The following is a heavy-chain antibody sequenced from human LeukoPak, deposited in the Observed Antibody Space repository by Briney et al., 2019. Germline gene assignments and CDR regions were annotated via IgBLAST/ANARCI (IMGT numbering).Heavy chain of an antibody. V-gene: IGHV4-39*07. Sequence: PSETLSLTCTVSGGSISSSSYYWGWIRQPPGKGLEWIGSIYYSGSTNYNPSLKSQVTISVDTSKNQFSLKLSSVTAADTAVYYCARCSAPGGGFFDYWGQGTLVTVSS. CDR2: IYYSGST. CDR3: ARCSAPGGGFFDY. J-gene: IGHJ4*02. D-gene: IGHD3-16*01. CDR1: GGSISSSSYY.